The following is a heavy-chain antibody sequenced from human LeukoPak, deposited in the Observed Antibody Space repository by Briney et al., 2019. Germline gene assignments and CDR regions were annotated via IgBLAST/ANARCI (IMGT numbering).Heavy chain of an antibody. D-gene: IGHD3-10*01. CDR3: ARSLSGFGDPPAY. CDR2: IYSGGST. V-gene: IGHV3-53*01. J-gene: IGHJ4*02. Sequence: ETLSLTCAVYGGSFSGYYWSWIRQPPGKGLEWVSVIYSGGSTYYADSVKGRFTISRDNSKNTLYLQMNSLRAEDTAVYYCARSLSGFGDPPAYWGQGTLVTVSS. CDR1: GGSFSGYY.